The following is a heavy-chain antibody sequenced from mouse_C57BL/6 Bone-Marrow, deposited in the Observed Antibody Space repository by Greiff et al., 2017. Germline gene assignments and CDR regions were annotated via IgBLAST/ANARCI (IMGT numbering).Heavy chain of an antibody. J-gene: IGHJ4*01. CDR2: IYPRDGST. CDR3: ARKDGNYPYYAMDY. CDR1: GYTFTDHT. D-gene: IGHD2-1*01. Sequence: QVQLQQSDAELVKPGASVKISCKVSGYTFTDHTIHWMKQRPEQGLEWIGYIYPRDGSTKYNEKFKGKDTLTADKSSSTAYMQLNSLTSEDSAVYVWARKDGNYPYYAMDYWGQGTSVTVSS. V-gene: IGHV1-78*01.